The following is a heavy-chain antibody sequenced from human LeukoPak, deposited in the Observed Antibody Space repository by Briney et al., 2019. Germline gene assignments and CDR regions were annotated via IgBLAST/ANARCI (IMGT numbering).Heavy chain of an antibody. J-gene: IGHJ3*02. CDR2: ISWNSGSI. CDR1: GFTFDDYA. V-gene: IGHV3-9*01. D-gene: IGHD1-1*01. CDR3: AKGTGAVDAFDI. Sequence: GGSLRLSCAASGFTFDDYAMHWVRQAPGKGLGWVSGISWNSGSIGYADSVKGRFTISRDNAKNSLYLQMNSLRAEDTALYYCAKGTGAVDAFDIWGQGTMVTVSS.